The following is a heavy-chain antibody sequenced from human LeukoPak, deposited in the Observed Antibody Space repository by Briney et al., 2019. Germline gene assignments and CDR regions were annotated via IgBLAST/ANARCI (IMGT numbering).Heavy chain of an antibody. CDR3: AIGFWSGYYFDY. J-gene: IGHJ4*02. Sequence: GASVKVSCKASGYTLTGYYMHWVRQAPGQGLEWMGWINPNSGGANYAQKFQGRVTMTRDTSTSTAYMELSRLRSDDTAVYYCAIGFWSGYYFDYWGQGTLVTVSS. D-gene: IGHD3-3*01. V-gene: IGHV1-2*02. CDR1: GYTLTGYY. CDR2: INPNSGGA.